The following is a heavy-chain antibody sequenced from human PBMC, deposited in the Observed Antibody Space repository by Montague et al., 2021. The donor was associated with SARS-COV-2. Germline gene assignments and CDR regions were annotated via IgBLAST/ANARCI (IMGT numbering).Heavy chain of an antibody. CDR1: GFSVSDNY. J-gene: IGHJ2*01. CDR2: IYSDGTT. D-gene: IGHD6-19*01. V-gene: IGHV3-66*01. CDR3: AREGVRGWYGCGFDL. Sequence: SLRLSCAAAGFSVSDNYMAWVRQAPGKGLVWVSIIYSDGTTYYADSLKDRFIISRDDSTNTLFLQMSSLSVDDTAVYYCAREGVRGWYGCGFDLWGRGTLVTVSS.